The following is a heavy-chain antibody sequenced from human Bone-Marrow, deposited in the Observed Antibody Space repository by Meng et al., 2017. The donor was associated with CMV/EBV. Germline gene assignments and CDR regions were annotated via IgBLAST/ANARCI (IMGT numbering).Heavy chain of an antibody. CDR2: ISSSSSYI. Sequence: GESLKISCAASGFTFSSYSMNWVRQAPGKGLEWVSSISSSSSYIYYADSVKGRFTISRDNAKNTLFPQMSSLRTEDTAVYYCARDLVKKGGFRPITIFGVVYQPGDSWGQGTLVTVSS. CDR3: ARDLVKKGGFRPITIFGVVYQPGDS. CDR1: GFTFSSYS. J-gene: IGHJ5*01. V-gene: IGHV3-21*01. D-gene: IGHD3-3*01.